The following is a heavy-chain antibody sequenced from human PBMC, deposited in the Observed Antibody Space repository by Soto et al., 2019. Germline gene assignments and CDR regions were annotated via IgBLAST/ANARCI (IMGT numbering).Heavy chain of an antibody. D-gene: IGHD2-2*01. CDR3: ANEGPITSGYFDY. CDR2: ISYDGNVA. CDR1: GFTFSNYG. V-gene: IGHV3-30*18. Sequence: QVQLVESGGGVVQPGRSLRLSCAASGFTFSNYGMHWVRQAPGKGLEWVIVISYDGNVAYYADSVKGRFTISRDNSKNTLYLQMNSLRTEETAIYYGANEGPITSGYFDYWGQGTLVTVSS. J-gene: IGHJ4*02.